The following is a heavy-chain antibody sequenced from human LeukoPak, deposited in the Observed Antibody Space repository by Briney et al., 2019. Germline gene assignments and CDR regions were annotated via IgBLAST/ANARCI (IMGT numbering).Heavy chain of an antibody. CDR3: ASPRGSYEFDY. Sequence: SETLSLTCAVFGYSISGYYWGWIRQPPGKGLEWFGSIYLCGSAYYNPSLTSRVTMSIYTSTNQFSLKLSPVTAADTALYYCASPRGSYEFDYWGQGTLVTVPS. D-gene: IGHD1-26*01. V-gene: IGHV4-38-2*01. J-gene: IGHJ4*02. CDR1: GYSISGYY. CDR2: IYLCGSA.